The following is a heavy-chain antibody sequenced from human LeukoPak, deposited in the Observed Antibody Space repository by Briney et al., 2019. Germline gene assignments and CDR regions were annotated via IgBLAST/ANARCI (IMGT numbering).Heavy chain of an antibody. J-gene: IGHJ5*02. Sequence: ASVKVSCKASGYTFTSYGINWVRQAPGQGLEWMGWISAYNSNTHYAQKLQGRVTVTTDTSTSTAYVEVRSLRSDDTAVYYCARDNSVGDIAWWFDPWGQGTLVTVSS. V-gene: IGHV1-18*01. D-gene: IGHD3-16*02. CDR1: GYTFTSYG. CDR3: ARDNSVGDIAWWFDP. CDR2: ISAYNSNT.